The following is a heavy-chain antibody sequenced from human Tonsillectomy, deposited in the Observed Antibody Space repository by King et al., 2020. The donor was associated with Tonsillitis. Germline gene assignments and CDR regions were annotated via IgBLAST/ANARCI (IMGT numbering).Heavy chain of an antibody. CDR3: AKGTWGYDFWSGYHFDY. Sequence: VQLVESGGGLVQPGGSLRLSCAASGFSFSSYAMSWVRQAPGKGLEWVSAISGSGGSTYYADSVKGRFTISRDNSKNTLYLQMNSLRAEDTAVYYCAKGTWGYDFWSGYHFDYWGQGTLVTVSS. J-gene: IGHJ4*02. CDR1: GFSFSSYA. CDR2: ISGSGGST. V-gene: IGHV3-23*04. D-gene: IGHD3-3*01.